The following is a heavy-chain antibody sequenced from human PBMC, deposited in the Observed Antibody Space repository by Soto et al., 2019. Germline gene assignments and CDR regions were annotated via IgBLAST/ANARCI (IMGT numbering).Heavy chain of an antibody. Sequence: SETLSLTCTVSGGSVRSGGYYWSWVRQNPRRGLEWIGNIYYSGNTYYNPSLKSRLTISVDTSKNQFSLNLSSVTAADTAVYYCARDRLMATAGTARHYFGLDVWGQGTTVTVSS. CDR3: ARDRLMATAGTARHYFGLDV. CDR2: IYYSGNT. D-gene: IGHD5-18*01. V-gene: IGHV4-31*03. CDR1: GGSVRSGGYY. J-gene: IGHJ6*02.